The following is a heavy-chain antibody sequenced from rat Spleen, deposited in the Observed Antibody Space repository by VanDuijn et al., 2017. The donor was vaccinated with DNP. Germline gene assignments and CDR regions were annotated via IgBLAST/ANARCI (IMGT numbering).Heavy chain of an antibody. CDR1: GFSLTDYH. CDR2: MQSGGGT. V-gene: IGHV2-27*01. CDR3: ARSTTVMSVDY. Sequence: QVQLKESGPGLVQPSQTLSLTCTVSGFSLTDYHVHWVRQPPGKGLEWMGRMQSGGGTAYNSVLKVRLSISRETSKNQVFLKMNSVQTEDTAMYFCARSTTVMSVDYWGQGVMVTVSS. D-gene: IGHD1-1*01. J-gene: IGHJ2*01.